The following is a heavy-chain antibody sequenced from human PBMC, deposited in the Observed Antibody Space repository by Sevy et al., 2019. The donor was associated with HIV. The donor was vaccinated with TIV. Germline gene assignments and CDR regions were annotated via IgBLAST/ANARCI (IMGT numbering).Heavy chain of an antibody. CDR2: IDSSCRAT. J-gene: IGHJ4*02. CDR1: GFSISDYY. Sequence: GGSLRLSCAASGFSISDYYMSWIRQAPGKGLEWVSYIDSSCRATYYADSVKGRFTISRDNAKNSLYLQMNVLRVEDTAVYYCARDRQPNTMVVDYWGQGTLVTVSS. CDR3: ARDRQPNTMVVDY. V-gene: IGHV3-11*04. D-gene: IGHD3-10*01.